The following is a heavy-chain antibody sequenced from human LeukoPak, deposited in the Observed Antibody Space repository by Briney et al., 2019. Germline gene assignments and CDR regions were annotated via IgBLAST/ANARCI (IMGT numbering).Heavy chain of an antibody. J-gene: IGHJ6*03. Sequence: GRSLRLSCAASGFTFSSYAMHWVRQVPGKGLEWVAVISYDGSNKYYADSVKGRFTISRDNSKNTLYLQMNSLRAEDTAVYYCATLHYMDVWGKGTTVTVSS. V-gene: IGHV3-30-3*01. CDR2: ISYDGSNK. CDR3: ATLHYMDV. CDR1: GFTFSSYA.